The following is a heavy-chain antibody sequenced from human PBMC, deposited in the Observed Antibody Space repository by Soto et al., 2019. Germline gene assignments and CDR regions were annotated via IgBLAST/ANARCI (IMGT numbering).Heavy chain of an antibody. CDR2: IYHSGDT. V-gene: IGHV4-4*02. J-gene: IGHJ4*02. D-gene: IGHD3-3*01. Sequence: QVQLQESGPGLVKPSGTLSLTCAVSGGSISSTNWWSWVRQPPGKGLEWIGEIYHSGDTNYNPSLKSRVTISVDKSKNQFSLKLTSVTAADTAGYYCATIRLRSPNYFDYWGQGTLVTVSS. CDR1: GGSISSTNW. CDR3: ATIRLRSPNYFDY.